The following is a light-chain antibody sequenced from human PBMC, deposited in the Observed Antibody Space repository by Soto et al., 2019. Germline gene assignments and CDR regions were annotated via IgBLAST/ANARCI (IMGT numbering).Light chain of an antibody. CDR2: DNN. CDR3: GTWDSSLSAWV. CDR1: SSNIGNNY. Sequence: QSVLTQPPSVSAAPGRKVTISCSGSSSNIGNNYVSWYQQFRGTAPQLLIYDNNKRPSGIPDRFSGSKSGTSATLGITGLQTGDEADYYCGTWDSSLSAWVFGGGTKVTV. J-gene: IGLJ3*02. V-gene: IGLV1-51*01.